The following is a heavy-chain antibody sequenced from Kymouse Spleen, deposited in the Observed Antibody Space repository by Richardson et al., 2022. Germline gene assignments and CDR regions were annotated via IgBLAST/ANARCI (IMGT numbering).Heavy chain of an antibody. CDR3: ARRYDILTGYYNVFDY. V-gene: IGHV3-33*01. Sequence: QVQLVESGGGVVQPGRSLRLSCAASGFTFSSYGMHWVRQAPGKGLEWVAVIWYDGSNKYYADSVKGRFTISRDNSKNTLYLQMNSLRAEDTAVYYCARRYDILTGYYNVFDYWGQGTLVTVSS. CDR1: GFTFSSYG. CDR2: IWYDGSNK. J-gene: IGHJ4*02. D-gene: IGHD3-9*01.